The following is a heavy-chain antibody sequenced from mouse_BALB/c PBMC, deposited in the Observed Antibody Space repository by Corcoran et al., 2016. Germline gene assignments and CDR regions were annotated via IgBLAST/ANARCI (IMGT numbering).Heavy chain of an antibody. CDR2: INPYNGGT. Sequence: EFQLQKSGPELVKPGASMKISCMASGYSFTGYTLNWVEQSHGKNLEWIGLINPYNGGTSYNQKFKGKATLTVDKSSSTAYMELLSLTSEDSAVYYCARDYRYDEDWFAYWGQGTLVTVSA. CDR3: ARDYRYDEDWFAY. J-gene: IGHJ3*01. V-gene: IGHV1-18*01. CDR1: GYSFTGYT. D-gene: IGHD2-14*01.